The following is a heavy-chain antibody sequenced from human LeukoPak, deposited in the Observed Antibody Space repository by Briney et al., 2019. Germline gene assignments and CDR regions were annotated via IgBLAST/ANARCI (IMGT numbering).Heavy chain of an antibody. J-gene: IGHJ4*02. Sequence: PGGSLRLSCVASGFIFDNYAMSWVRQAPGKGLELVSGISGSGGTTYYADSVKGRFTISRDNSKNTLYLQLNSLRAEDTAIYYCAKDLTYYYDSTGYYFDYWGQGTLVTVSS. CDR3: AKDLTYYYDSTGYYFDY. D-gene: IGHD3-22*01. CDR2: ISGSGGTT. CDR1: GFIFDNYA. V-gene: IGHV3-23*01.